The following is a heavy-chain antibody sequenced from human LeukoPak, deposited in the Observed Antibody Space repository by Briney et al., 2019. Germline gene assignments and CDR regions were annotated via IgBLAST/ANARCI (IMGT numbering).Heavy chain of an antibody. V-gene: IGHV3-23*01. D-gene: IGHD3-10*01. CDR1: GFNFSRSA. CDR3: ARTPGGSGSYRFDY. J-gene: IGHJ4*02. Sequence: GGSLRLSCAASGFNFSRSAMNWVRQAPGKGLEWVSGITGSTGDTYNADSVKGRFTISRDHSKNTLYLQMNSLRAEDTAVYYCARTPGGSGSYRFDYWGQGTLVTVSS. CDR2: ITGSTGDT.